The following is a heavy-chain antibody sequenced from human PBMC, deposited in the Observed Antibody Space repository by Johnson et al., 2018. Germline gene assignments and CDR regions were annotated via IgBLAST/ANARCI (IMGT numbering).Heavy chain of an antibody. CDR1: GFTFSSYW. Sequence: EVQLVESGGGLVQPGGSLRLSCAASGFTFSSYWMHWVRQAPGKGLVWVSRINSDGSSTTYADSVKGHFTISRDNAKNTLYLQMNSLRAEDTAVYYCARGGAGSSNYYMDVWGKGTTVTVSS. D-gene: IGHD3-10*01. V-gene: IGHV3-74*01. CDR2: INSDGSST. CDR3: ARGGAGSSNYYMDV. J-gene: IGHJ6*03.